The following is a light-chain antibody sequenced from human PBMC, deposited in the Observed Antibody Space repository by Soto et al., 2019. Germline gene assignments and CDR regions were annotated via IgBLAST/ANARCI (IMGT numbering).Light chain of an antibody. CDR3: SSYTSSSTLLYV. V-gene: IGLV2-14*01. CDR1: SSDVGGYNH. Sequence: QSALTQPASVSGSPGQSITISCTGTSSDVGGYNHVSWYQQYPGKAPKVIIYELSNRPSGISNRFSGSKSGNTASLTISGLQADDEADYYCSSYTSSSTLLYVFGTGTKVTVL. CDR2: ELS. J-gene: IGLJ1*01.